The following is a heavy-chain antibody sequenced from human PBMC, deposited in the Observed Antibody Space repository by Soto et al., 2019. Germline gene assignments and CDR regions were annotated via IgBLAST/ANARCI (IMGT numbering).Heavy chain of an antibody. CDR1: GYSFTSYW. CDR3: ARHYYGSGSYLSPYYYYGMDV. V-gene: IGHV5-10-1*01. CDR2: IDPSDSYT. J-gene: IGHJ6*02. D-gene: IGHD3-10*01. Sequence: PGESLKISCKGSGYSFTSYWISWVRQMPGKGLEWMGRIDPSDSYTNYSPSFQGHVTISADKSISTAYLQWSSLKASDTAMYYCARHYYGSGSYLSPYYYYGMDVWGQGTTVTVSS.